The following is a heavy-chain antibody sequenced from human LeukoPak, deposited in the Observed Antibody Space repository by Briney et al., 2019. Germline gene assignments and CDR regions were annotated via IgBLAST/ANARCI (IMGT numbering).Heavy chain of an antibody. CDR1: GYTFTSYG. V-gene: IGHV1-18*01. J-gene: IGHJ5*02. CDR3: ARDYITMVRGVINNWFDP. CDR2: ISAYNGNT. Sequence: ASVKVSCKASGYTFTSYGISWVRQAPGQGLERMGWISAYNGNTNYAQKLQGRVTMTTDTSTSTAYMELRSLRSDDTAVYYCARDYITMVRGVINNWFDPWGQGTLVTVSS. D-gene: IGHD3-10*01.